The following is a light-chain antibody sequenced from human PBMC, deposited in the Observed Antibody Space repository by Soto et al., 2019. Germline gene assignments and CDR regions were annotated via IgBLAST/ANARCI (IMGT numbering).Light chain of an antibody. Sequence: EIVMTQSPVTLSVSPGERATLSCRAGQSVSSNLAWYQQKPGQAPRLLIYGASTRAAGIPARFTGSGSGTEFILTISSLQFDDSAVYYCQQYNNWWTFGQGTKVDIK. V-gene: IGKV3-15*01. CDR2: GAS. J-gene: IGKJ1*01. CDR3: QQYNNWWT. CDR1: QSVSSN.